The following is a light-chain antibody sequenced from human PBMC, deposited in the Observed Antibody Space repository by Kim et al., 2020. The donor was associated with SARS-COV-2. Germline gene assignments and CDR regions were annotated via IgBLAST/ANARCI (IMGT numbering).Light chain of an antibody. CDR2: EVN. CDR3: CSYEGTVV. CDR1: SSDVV. V-gene: IGLV2-23*02. J-gene: IGLJ2*01. Sequence: SVSGSPGQSITISCTGASSDVVSWYQHRPGEAPKLIIFEVNKRPSQISNRFSGSKSGNTASLTIAGLQAEDEANYYCCSYEGTVVFGGGTQLTVL.